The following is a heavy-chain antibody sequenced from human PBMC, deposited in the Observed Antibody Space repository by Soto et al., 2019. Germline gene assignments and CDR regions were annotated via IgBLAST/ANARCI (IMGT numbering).Heavy chain of an antibody. CDR2: IDPSDSYT. CDR3: ARLVRGVIITEVLD. J-gene: IGHJ4*02. V-gene: IGHV5-10-1*01. D-gene: IGHD3-10*01. CDR1: GYSFTSYW. Sequence: PGESLKISCKDSGYSFTSYWISWVRQMPVKGLEWMGRIDPSDSYTNYSPSFQGHVTISADKSISTAYLQWSSLKASDTAMYYCARLVRGVIITEVLDWGQGTLVTVSS.